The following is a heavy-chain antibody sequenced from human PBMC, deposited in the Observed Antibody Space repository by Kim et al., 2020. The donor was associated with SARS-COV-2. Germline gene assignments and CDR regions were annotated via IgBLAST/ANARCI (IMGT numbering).Heavy chain of an antibody. D-gene: IGHD3-3*01. V-gene: IGHV3-23*01. CDR3: AKDGRITIFGVGRNWFDP. CDR2: ISGSGGST. CDR1: GFTFSSYA. Sequence: GGSLRLSCAASGFTFSSYAMSWVRQAPGKGLEWVSAISGSGGSTYYADSVKGRFTISRDNSKNTLYLQMNSLRAEDTAVYYCAKDGRITIFGVGRNWFDPWGQGTLVTVSS. J-gene: IGHJ5*02.